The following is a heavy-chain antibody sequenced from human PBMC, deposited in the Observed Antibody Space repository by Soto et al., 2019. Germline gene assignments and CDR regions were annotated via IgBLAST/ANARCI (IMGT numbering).Heavy chain of an antibody. Sequence: QVQLQESGPGLVKPSQTLSLTCTVSDGSISSGGYYWSWIRQHPGKGLEWIGYIYYSGSPYYNPSLKSRVTISVDTSKNQFSLKLSSVTAADTAVYYCARDPSYSGSYQATSWGQGTLVTVSS. J-gene: IGHJ5*02. CDR2: IYYSGSP. CDR1: DGSISSGGYY. V-gene: IGHV4-31*03. D-gene: IGHD1-26*01. CDR3: ARDPSYSGSYQATS.